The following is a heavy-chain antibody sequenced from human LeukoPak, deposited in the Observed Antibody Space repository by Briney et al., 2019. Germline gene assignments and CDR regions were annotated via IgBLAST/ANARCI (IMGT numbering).Heavy chain of an antibody. V-gene: IGHV1-69*05. CDR1: GGTFSGYA. CDR3: ARDDSSGYYFDF. CDR2: IIPIFGTA. D-gene: IGHD3-22*01. Sequence: GSSVKVSCKASGGTFSGYAISWVRQAPGQGLEWMGGIIPIFGTANYAQKFQGRVMITTDESTSTAYMELSSLRSEDTAVYYCARDDSSGYYFDFWGQGTLVTVSS. J-gene: IGHJ4*02.